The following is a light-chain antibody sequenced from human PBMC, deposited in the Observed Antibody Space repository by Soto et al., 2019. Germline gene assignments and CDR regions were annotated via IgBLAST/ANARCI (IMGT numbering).Light chain of an antibody. CDR2: DVS. J-gene: IGLJ2*01. Sequence: QSALTQPASVSGSPGQSITMSCTGTSSDVGAYKYVCWYQQHPGKAPKLMICDVSDRPSGVSNRFSGSKSGNTASLTISGLQAEDEADYFCSSYTTISTLIFGGGTKVTVL. V-gene: IGLV2-14*01. CDR1: SSDVGAYKY. CDR3: SSYTTISTLI.